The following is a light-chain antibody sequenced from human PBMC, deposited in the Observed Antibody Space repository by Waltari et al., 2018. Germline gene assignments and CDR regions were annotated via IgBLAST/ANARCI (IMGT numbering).Light chain of an antibody. J-gene: IGKJ4*01. CDR1: QNIYSN. CDR2: AAS. Sequence: IQMTQSPSALSASVGDRVTISCRASQNIYSNLAWYQQKPGKAPKLLIYAASSLQSGIPSRVSGSGAWTDFTLTISSLQPEDSAAYYCQHYYDNPLTFGGGTKVEIK. CDR3: QHYYDNPLT. V-gene: IGKV1-6*01.